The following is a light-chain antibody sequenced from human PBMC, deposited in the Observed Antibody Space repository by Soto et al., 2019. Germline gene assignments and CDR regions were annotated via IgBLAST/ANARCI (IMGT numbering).Light chain of an antibody. CDR2: DVS. CDR1: SSDVGGYNY. J-gene: IGLJ1*01. Sequence: QSVLTQPASVSGSPGQSITISCTGTSSDVGGYNYVSWYQQRPGKAHKLMIYDVSNRPSGVSNRFSGSKSGNTASLTVSGLQAEDEADYYCSSYTTSSTFVFGTGTKVTVL. CDR3: SSYTTSSTFV. V-gene: IGLV2-14*01.